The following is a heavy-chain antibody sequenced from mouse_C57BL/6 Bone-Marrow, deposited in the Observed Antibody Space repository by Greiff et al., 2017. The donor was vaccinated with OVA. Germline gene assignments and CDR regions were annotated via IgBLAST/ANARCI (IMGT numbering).Heavy chain of an antibody. V-gene: IGHV1-81*01. CDR2: IYPRSGNT. J-gene: IGHJ1*03. CDR1: GYTFTSYG. D-gene: IGHD1-1*01. Sequence: VQLQQSGAELARPGASVKLSCKASGYTFTSYGISWVKQRTGQGLEWIGEIYPRSGNTYYNEKFKGKATLTADKSSSTAYMELRSLTSEYSAVYFCAREEGTTVVVPYWYFDVWGTGTTVTVSS. CDR3: AREEGTTVVVPYWYFDV.